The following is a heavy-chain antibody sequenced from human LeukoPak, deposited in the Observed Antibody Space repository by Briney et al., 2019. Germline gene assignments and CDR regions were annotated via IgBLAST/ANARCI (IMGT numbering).Heavy chain of an antibody. D-gene: IGHD3-9*01. V-gene: IGHV3-30*04. CDR3: ARDRGDILTGYPEYYFDY. CDR2: ISYDGSNK. CDR1: GFTFSSYA. J-gene: IGHJ4*02. Sequence: GRSLRISCAASGFTFSSYAMHWVRQAPGKGLEWVAVISYDGSNKYYADSVKGRFTISRDNSKNTLYLQMNSLRAEDTAVYYCARDRGDILTGYPEYYFDYWGQGTLVTVSS.